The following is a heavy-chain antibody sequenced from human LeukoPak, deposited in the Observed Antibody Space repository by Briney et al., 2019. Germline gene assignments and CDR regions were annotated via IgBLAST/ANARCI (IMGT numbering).Heavy chain of an antibody. D-gene: IGHD5-12*01. CDR2: IYSGGST. CDR3: ARTQSGYDYYFDY. V-gene: IGHV3-66*01. CDR1: GFTFSSYA. J-gene: IGHJ4*02. Sequence: GGSLRLSCAASGFTFSSYAMSWVRQAPGKGLEWVSVIYSGGSTYYADSVKGRFTISRDNSKNTLYLQMNSLRAEDTAVYYCARTQSGYDYYFDYWGQGTLVTVSS.